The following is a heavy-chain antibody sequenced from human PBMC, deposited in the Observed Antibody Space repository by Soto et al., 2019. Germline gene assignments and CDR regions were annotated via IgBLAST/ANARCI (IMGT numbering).Heavy chain of an antibody. D-gene: IGHD4-17*01. J-gene: IGHJ3*02. CDR2: IYYSGST. CDR3: ARDNESNGDSVGGAFDI. CDR1: GGSISSGGYY. V-gene: IGHV4-31*03. Sequence: SETLSLTCTVSGGSISSGGYYWSWIRQHPGKGLEWIGYIYYSGSTYYNPSLKSRVTISVDTSKNQFSLKLSSVTAADTAVYYCARDNESNGDSVGGAFDIWGQGTMVTVSS.